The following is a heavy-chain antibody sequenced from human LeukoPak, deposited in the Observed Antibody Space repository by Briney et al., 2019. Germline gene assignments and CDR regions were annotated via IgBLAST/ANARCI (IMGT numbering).Heavy chain of an antibody. CDR1: GFTFSSNG. CDR3: VRGAYSSSWLNFDY. Sequence: GGTLRLSCAASGFTFSSNGMSWVRQAPGKGLEWVALIPYDGSNKYYADSVKGRFTVSRDNSKNTLYLQMNSLRAEDTAVYYCVRGAYSSSWLNFDYWGQGTLVTVSS. J-gene: IGHJ4*02. CDR2: IPYDGSNK. V-gene: IGHV3-30*03. D-gene: IGHD6-13*01.